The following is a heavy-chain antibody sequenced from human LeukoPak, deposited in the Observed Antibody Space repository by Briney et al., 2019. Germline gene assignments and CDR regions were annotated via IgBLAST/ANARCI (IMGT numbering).Heavy chain of an antibody. Sequence: SETLSLTCTVSGGSISSYYWSWIRRPPGKGLEWIGYIYYSGSTNYNPSLKSRVTISVDTSKNQFSLKLSSVTAADTAVYYCARDIGGWEYYFDYWGQGTLVTVSS. J-gene: IGHJ4*02. CDR2: IYYSGST. CDR1: GGSISSYY. D-gene: IGHD6-19*01. CDR3: ARDIGGWEYYFDY. V-gene: IGHV4-59*12.